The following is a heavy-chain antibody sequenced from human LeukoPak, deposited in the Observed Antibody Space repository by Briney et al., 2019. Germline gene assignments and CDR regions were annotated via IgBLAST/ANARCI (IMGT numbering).Heavy chain of an antibody. Sequence: GGSLRLSCAASGLMFNNYAMSWVRQAPGKGLEWVSGISISGVDTYYADSVKGRFTISRDNSKSTLYLQMGSLRAEDTAIYYCAKGVSSTWYYFDSWGQGTLVTVSS. V-gene: IGHV3-23*01. CDR3: AKGVSSTWYYFDS. CDR1: GLMFNNYA. J-gene: IGHJ4*02. CDR2: ISISGVDT. D-gene: IGHD6-13*01.